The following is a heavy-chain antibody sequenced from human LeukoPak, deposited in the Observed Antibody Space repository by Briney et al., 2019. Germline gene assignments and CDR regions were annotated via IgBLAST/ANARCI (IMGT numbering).Heavy chain of an antibody. V-gene: IGHV1-69*04. J-gene: IGHJ3*02. CDR3: ARDHSGSYSNAAFDI. CDR1: GGTFSSYA. D-gene: IGHD1-26*01. Sequence: GASVKVSCKASGGTFSSYAISWVRQAPGQGLEWMGRIIPIFGIANYAQKFQGRVTITADKSTSTAYMELSSLRSEDTAVYYCARDHSGSYSNAAFDIWGQGTMVTVSS. CDR2: IIPIFGIA.